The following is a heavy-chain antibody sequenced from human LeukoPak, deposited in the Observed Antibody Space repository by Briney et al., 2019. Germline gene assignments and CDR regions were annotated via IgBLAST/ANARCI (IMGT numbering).Heavy chain of an antibody. CDR2: ISAYNGNT. CDR3: ARDETYYYDSSSGGYPLPSKIDY. V-gene: IGHV1-18*04. CDR1: GYSFTSYW. D-gene: IGHD3-22*01. J-gene: IGHJ4*02. Sequence: GESLKISCKGSGYSFTSYWIGWVRQAPGQGLEWMGWISAYNGNTNYAQKLQGRVTMTTDTSTSTAYMELRSLRSDDTVVYYCARDETYYYDSSSGGYPLPSKIDYWGQGTLVTVSS.